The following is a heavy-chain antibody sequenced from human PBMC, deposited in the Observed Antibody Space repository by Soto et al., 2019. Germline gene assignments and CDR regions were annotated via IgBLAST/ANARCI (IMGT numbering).Heavy chain of an antibody. Sequence: GASVKVSCKASGYTFTSYYMHWVRQAPGQGLEWMGIINPSGGSTSYAQKFQGRVTMTRDTSTSTVYMELSSLRSEDTAVYYCARYSGYDPGEWYFDLRGRGTLVTVSS. V-gene: IGHV1-46*03. CDR1: GYTFTSYY. D-gene: IGHD5-12*01. J-gene: IGHJ2*01. CDR2: INPSGGST. CDR3: ARYSGYDPGEWYFDL.